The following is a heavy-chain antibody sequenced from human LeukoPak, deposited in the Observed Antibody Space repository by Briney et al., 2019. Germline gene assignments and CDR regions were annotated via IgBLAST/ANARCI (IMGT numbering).Heavy chain of an antibody. CDR3: ARSFSSSLYYFDY. D-gene: IGHD6-6*01. CDR2: ISYDGSNK. V-gene: IGHV3-30*04. J-gene: IGHJ4*02. Sequence: GGSLRLSCAASGFTFSSYAMHWVRQAPGKGLEWVAVISYDGSNKYYADSVKGRFTISRDNSKNTLYLQMNSLRAEDTAAYYCARSFSSSLYYFDYWGQGTLVTVSS. CDR1: GFTFSSYA.